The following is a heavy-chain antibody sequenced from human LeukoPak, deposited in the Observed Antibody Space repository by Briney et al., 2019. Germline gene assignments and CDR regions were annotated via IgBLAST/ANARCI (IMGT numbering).Heavy chain of an antibody. CDR2: ISGSGGST. J-gene: IGHJ4*02. CDR1: GFTFSSYA. Sequence: PGGSLRLSCAASGFTFSSYAMSWVRQAPGKGLEWVSAISGSGGSTYYADSVKGRFTISRDNSKNTLYLQMNSLRAEDTAVYYCAKDTYYYDSSGSDYWGQGTLVTVSS. V-gene: IGHV3-23*01. CDR3: AKDTYYYDSSGSDY. D-gene: IGHD3-22*01.